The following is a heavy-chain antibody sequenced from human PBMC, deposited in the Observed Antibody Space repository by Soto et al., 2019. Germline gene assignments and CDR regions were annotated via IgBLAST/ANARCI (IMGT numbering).Heavy chain of an antibody. CDR2: IYYSGSP. CDR3: ARGYSGSWYHYGMDV. Sequence: QVQLQESGPGLVKPSQTLSLTCTVSGGSISSGDYYWSWIRQPPGKGLEWIGYIYYSGSPYYNPPLKSRLTISADTSKNQFSLQLTSVTAADTAVYYCARGYSGSWYHYGMDVWGLGTTVAVAS. CDR1: GGSISSGDYY. D-gene: IGHD6-13*01. J-gene: IGHJ6*01. V-gene: IGHV4-30-4*01.